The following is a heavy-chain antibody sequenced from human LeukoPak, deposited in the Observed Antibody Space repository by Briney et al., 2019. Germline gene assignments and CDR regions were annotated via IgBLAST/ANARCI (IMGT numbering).Heavy chain of an antibody. D-gene: IGHD1-14*01. CDR2: IYTSGST. CDR3: ARADHGSGAFDI. Sequence: SETLSLTCAVYGGSFSGYYWSWIRQPAGKGLEWIGRIYTSGSTNYNPSLKSRVTMSVDTSKNQFSLKLSSVTAADTAVYYCARADHGSGAFDIWGQGTMVTVSS. V-gene: IGHV4-59*10. CDR1: GGSFSGYY. J-gene: IGHJ3*02.